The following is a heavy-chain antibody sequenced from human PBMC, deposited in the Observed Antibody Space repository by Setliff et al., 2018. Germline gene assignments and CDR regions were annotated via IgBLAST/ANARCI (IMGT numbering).Heavy chain of an antibody. CDR1: GYTFSHSG. D-gene: IGHD2-8*01. Sequence: ASVKVSCKASGYTFSHSGITWVRQAPGQGLEWMGWISVYTGNTNYAPELQGRVTMTTDASTSTAYMELRGLTSDDTAVYYCLRLVRYCTKIACQATSGDEVWGLGTLVTVSS. V-gene: IGHV1-18*01. J-gene: IGHJ4*02. CDR2: ISVYTGNT. CDR3: LRLVRYCTKIACQATSGDEV.